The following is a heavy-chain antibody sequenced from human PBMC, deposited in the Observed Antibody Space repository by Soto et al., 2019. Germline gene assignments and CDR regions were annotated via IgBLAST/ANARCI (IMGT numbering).Heavy chain of an antibody. V-gene: IGHV5-10-1*01. CDR3: AILPTVTYYYYGMDV. D-gene: IGHD4-17*01. Sequence: LQISCKGSGYSFTSYWISWVRQMPGKGLEWMGRIDPSDSYTNYSPSFQGHVTISADKSISTAYLQWSSLKASDTAMYYCAILPTVTYYYYGMDVWGQGTTVTVSS. CDR2: IDPSDSYT. CDR1: GYSFTSYW. J-gene: IGHJ6*02.